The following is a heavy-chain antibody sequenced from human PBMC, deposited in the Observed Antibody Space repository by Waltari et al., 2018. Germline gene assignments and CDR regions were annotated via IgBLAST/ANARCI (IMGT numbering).Heavy chain of an antibody. V-gene: IGHV4-59*01. CDR2: IHYSGTT. CDR1: DGSISSYY. Sequence: QVQLQESGPGLVRPSATLSLTCTVSDGSISSYYWNWIRQLPGKGLEWIGFIHYSGTTEYNPALKNRATTSIQTSKNQFSLRLDSVTAADTAIYYCARPGIGDAFDVWGQGTMVTVSS. CDR3: ARPGIGDAFDV. J-gene: IGHJ3*01.